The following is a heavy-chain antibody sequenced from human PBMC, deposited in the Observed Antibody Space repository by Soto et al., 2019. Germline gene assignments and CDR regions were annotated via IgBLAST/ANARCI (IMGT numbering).Heavy chain of an antibody. V-gene: IGHV3-64D*06. J-gene: IGHJ5*02. D-gene: IGHD4-17*01. Sequence: GSLRLSCSASGFTFSMFSMHWVRQAPGKGLEYVSGISSNGDSTYYADSVKGRFTISRDNSKNTLYLQMSSLRVVDTAVYYCVHPRSTVQIPPTWGQGTLVTVS. CDR2: ISSNGDST. CDR1: GFTFSMFS. CDR3: VHPRSTVQIPPT.